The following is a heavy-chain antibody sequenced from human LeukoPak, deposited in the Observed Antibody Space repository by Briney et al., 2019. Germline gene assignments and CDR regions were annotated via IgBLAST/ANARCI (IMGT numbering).Heavy chain of an antibody. CDR3: AKVSVGAYYYYGMDV. J-gene: IGHJ6*02. V-gene: IGHV3-30*18. CDR2: ISYDGSNK. D-gene: IGHD1-26*01. CDR1: GFTFSSYG. Sequence: GGSLRLSCAASGFTFSSYGMHWVRRAPGKGLEWVAVISYDGSNKYYADSVKGRFTISRDNSKNTLYLQMNSLRAEDTAVYYCAKVSVGAYYYYGMDVWGQGTTVTVSS.